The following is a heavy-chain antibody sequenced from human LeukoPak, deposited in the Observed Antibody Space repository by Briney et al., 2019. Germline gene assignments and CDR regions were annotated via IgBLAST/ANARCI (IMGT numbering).Heavy chain of an antibody. Sequence: SQTLSLTCALSGDILSSNSAAWNWIRQSPSRGLEWLGRTYYRSNWYNDYAVSVKSRITINPDTSKNQFSLQLNSVTPEDTAVYYCARTERGYDFPSDAFDIWGQGTMVTVSS. J-gene: IGHJ3*02. V-gene: IGHV6-1*01. D-gene: IGHD5-12*01. CDR2: TYYRSNWYN. CDR1: GDILSSNSAA. CDR3: ARTERGYDFPSDAFDI.